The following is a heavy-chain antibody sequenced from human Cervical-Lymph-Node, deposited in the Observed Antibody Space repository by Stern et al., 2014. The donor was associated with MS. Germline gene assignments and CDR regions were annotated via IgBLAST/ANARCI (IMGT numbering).Heavy chain of an antibody. J-gene: IGHJ6*02. CDR3: ARVAVAGTAYYYYGMDV. Sequence: QVQLVQSGAEVKKPGASVKVSCKTSGYTFTSYYIHWVRQAPGQGLEWMGIINPSGGSTSYAQKFQDRVTMTRDTSTSTVYMELSSLRSDDTALYYCARVAVAGTAYYYYGMDVWGQGTTVTGSS. D-gene: IGHD6-19*01. CDR2: INPSGGST. V-gene: IGHV1-46*01. CDR1: GYTFTSYY.